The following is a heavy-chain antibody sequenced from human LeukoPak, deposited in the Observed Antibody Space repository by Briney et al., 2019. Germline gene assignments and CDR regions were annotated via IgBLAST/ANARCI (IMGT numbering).Heavy chain of an antibody. CDR2: IIPILGIA. J-gene: IGHJ6*02. Sequence: SVKVSCKASGGTFSSYAISRVRQAPGQGLEWMGRIIPILGIANYAQKFQGRVTITADKSTSTAYMELSSLRSEDTAVYYCANLGRNYGSGSYMSMDVWGQGTTVTVSS. CDR3: ANLGRNYGSGSYMSMDV. CDR1: GGTFSSYA. V-gene: IGHV1-69*04. D-gene: IGHD3-10*01.